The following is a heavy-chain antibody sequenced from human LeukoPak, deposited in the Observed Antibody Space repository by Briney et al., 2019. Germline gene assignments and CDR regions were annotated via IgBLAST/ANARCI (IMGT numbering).Heavy chain of an antibody. CDR3: ARGFGGATTSFDY. Sequence: SETLSLTCTVSGGSVSSGTYYWSWIRQPPGKGLEWIGYIYYSGTTNYNPSLKSRVTISTDTSRNQFSLKLSSVTAADTAVYYCARGFGGATTSFDYWGQGTLVTVSS. V-gene: IGHV4-61*01. CDR1: GGSVSSGTYY. J-gene: IGHJ4*02. D-gene: IGHD1-26*01. CDR2: IYYSGTT.